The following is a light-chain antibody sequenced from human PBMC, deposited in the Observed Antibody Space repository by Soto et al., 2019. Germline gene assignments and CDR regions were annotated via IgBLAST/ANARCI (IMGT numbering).Light chain of an antibody. J-gene: IGKJ1*01. CDR3: QQYNYWPPWT. Sequence: RVMTHSPVTLSLSPGERATLCCRASQSVRSNLAWYQQQPGQAPRLLMYDASTRATGIPARFSGSGYGSEFTLTISSLQSEDFAVYYCQQYNYWPPWTFGQGTKVDIK. CDR2: DAS. V-gene: IGKV3-15*01. CDR1: QSVRSN.